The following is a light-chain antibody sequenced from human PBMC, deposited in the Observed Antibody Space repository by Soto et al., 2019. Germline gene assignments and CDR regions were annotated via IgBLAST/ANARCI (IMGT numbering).Light chain of an antibody. J-gene: IGKJ3*01. CDR1: QGINNW. CDR2: ATS. CDR3: QQANSFPPT. Sequence: DIQMTQSPSSVSASVGDRVTITCRTSQGINNWLAWYQEKPGKAPKLLIYATSNLHGGVPSRFSGSGSGTDFTLTISSLQPEDFETYYCQQANSFPPTLGPGTKVDI. V-gene: IGKV1-12*01.